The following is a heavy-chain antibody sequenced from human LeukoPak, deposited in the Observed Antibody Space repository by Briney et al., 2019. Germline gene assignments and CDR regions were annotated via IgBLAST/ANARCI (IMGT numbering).Heavy chain of an antibody. CDR1: GYTFTGYY. CDR3: ARGGYSGYDSFPFDY. V-gene: IGHV1-2*02. D-gene: IGHD5-12*01. Sequence: ASVKVSCKTSGYTFTGYYMHWVRQAPGQGLGWMGWINPNSGGTNYAQKFQGRVTMTRDTSISTAYMELSRLRSDDTAVYYCARGGYSGYDSFPFDYWGQGTLVTVSS. CDR2: INPNSGGT. J-gene: IGHJ4*02.